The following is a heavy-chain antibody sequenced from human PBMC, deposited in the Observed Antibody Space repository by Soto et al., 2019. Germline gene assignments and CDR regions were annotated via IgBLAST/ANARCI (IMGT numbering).Heavy chain of an antibody. CDR3: ARGGSGDIVVVAAIDY. Sequence: QVQLQESGPGLVKPSQTLSLTCTVSGGSISSGNYYWSWIRQHPGKGLEWIGYIFYSGSTYYNPSLKSRVTISVDTSKNKFSLKLSSVTAADTAVYYCARGGSGDIVVVAAIDYWGQGTLVTVSS. V-gene: IGHV4-31*03. CDR2: IFYSGST. D-gene: IGHD2-15*01. CDR1: GGSISSGNYY. J-gene: IGHJ4*02.